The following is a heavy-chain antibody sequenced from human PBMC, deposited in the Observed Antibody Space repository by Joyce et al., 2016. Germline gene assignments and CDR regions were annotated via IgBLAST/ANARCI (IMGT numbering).Heavy chain of an antibody. CDR1: GLTFSEYS. D-gene: IGHD1-1*01. J-gene: IGHJ4*02. CDR2: INGGSSSI. V-gene: IGHV3-48*04. CDR3: AVRAGTYSFDC. Sequence: EVQLVESGGGLVQPGGSLRLSCVASGLTFSEYSINWVRQPPGKGREWVSYINGGSSSIYYADSVKGRFTISRDNAKNSLYLQMNSLGAEDTAVYYCAVRAGTYSFDCWGQGTLVTVSS.